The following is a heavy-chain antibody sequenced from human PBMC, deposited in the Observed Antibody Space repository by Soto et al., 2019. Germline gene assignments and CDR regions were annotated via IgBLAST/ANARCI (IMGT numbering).Heavy chain of an antibody. D-gene: IGHD6-19*01. CDR3: VRDIWDTSGWYFDY. V-gene: IGHV3-33*01. CDR1: GFPFSPYG. Sequence: QVQLVESGGGVVQPGRSLRLSCAASGFPFSPYGMHWVRQAPGKGLEWVALIYFDGSNKYYSDSVKGRFTISRDNSNNTLYLQMNSLRADDTATYYCVRDIWDTSGWYFDYGGQGALVTVSS. J-gene: IGHJ4*02. CDR2: IYFDGSNK.